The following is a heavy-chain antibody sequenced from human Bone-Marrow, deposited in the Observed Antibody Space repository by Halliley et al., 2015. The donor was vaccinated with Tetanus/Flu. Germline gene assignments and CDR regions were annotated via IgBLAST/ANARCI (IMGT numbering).Heavy chain of an antibody. D-gene: IGHD3-10*01. CDR2: IFHGGNP. Sequence: IFHGGNPNYNPSLKGRVTLSVDKPQNQFSLKLDSVTAADTAVYYCARAYMFSYGSGNYYLDQWGQGILVTVSS. V-gene: IGHV4-4*02. J-gene: IGHJ4*02. CDR3: ARAYMFSYGSGNYYLDQ.